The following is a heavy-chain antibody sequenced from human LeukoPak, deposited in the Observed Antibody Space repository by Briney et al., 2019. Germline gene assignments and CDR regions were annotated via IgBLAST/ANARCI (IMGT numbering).Heavy chain of an antibody. J-gene: IGHJ4*02. CDR2: FDPADGEA. CDR1: GYTLTEVS. CDR3: ATDRYQPLSVFDY. V-gene: IGHV1-24*01. D-gene: IGHD2-2*01. Sequence: ASVKVSCKVSGYTLTEVSIHWVRQAPGKGLEWMGGFDPADGEAIYAQEFQGRVTLTEDTATDTAYMELSSLRSEDTAVYYCATDRYQPLSVFDYWGQGTLVTVSS.